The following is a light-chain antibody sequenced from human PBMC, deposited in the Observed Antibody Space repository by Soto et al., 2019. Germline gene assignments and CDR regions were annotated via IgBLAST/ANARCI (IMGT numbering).Light chain of an antibody. Sequence: NFMLTQPHSVSESPVKTVTISCTRSSGSIASNYVQWYQQRPGSAPTPVIYEDNERPSGVPDRFSGSIDSSSNSASLTISGLKTDDEADYYCQSYHSGNVVFGGGTKLTVL. CDR3: QSYHSGNVV. V-gene: IGLV6-57*04. J-gene: IGLJ2*01. CDR2: EDN. CDR1: SGSIASNY.